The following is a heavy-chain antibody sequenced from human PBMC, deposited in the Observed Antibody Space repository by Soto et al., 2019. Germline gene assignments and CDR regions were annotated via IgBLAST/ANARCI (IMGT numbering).Heavy chain of an antibody. CDR3: ARGQEVGAHFFDS. Sequence: GALRVSGEASGFTCSGFDMHWVRQPTGKGLEWVSTIGTAGDTYYAVSVKVRFTISRDNAKNSLSLQMNSLRAGDTAVYFCARGQEVGAHFFDSWGQGTQVTVSS. D-gene: IGHD2-15*01. V-gene: IGHV3-13*01. J-gene: IGHJ4*02. CDR2: IGTAGDT. CDR1: GFTCSGFD.